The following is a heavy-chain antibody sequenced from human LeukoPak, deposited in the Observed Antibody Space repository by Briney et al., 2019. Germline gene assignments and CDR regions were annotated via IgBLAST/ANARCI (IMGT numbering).Heavy chain of an antibody. D-gene: IGHD2-21*01. J-gene: IGHJ4*02. Sequence: SETLSLTCTASGDSISSYYWSWLRQPPGKGLEWIGYIYYSGSTNYNPSLKSRVTISVDTSKNQFSLKLSSVTAADTAVYYCARVSLVRGGSDYFDYWGQGTLVTVSS. CDR3: ARVSLVRGGSDYFDY. CDR1: GDSISSYY. V-gene: IGHV4-59*08. CDR2: IYYSGST.